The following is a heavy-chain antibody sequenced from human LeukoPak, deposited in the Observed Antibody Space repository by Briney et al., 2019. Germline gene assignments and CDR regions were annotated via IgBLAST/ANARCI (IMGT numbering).Heavy chain of an antibody. Sequence: SETLSLTCAVYGGSFSGYYWSWIRQPPGKGLEWIGEINHSGSTNYNPSLKSRVTISVDKSKNQFSLKLSSVTAADTAVYYCARVYDYYYDSSGLDYWGQGTLVTVSS. V-gene: IGHV4-34*01. D-gene: IGHD3-22*01. CDR2: INHSGST. J-gene: IGHJ4*02. CDR1: GGSFSGYY. CDR3: ARVYDYYYDSSGLDY.